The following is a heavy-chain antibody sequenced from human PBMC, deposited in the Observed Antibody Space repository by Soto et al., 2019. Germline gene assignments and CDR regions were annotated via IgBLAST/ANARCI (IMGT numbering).Heavy chain of an antibody. J-gene: IGHJ5*02. CDR1: SDSISNCY. V-gene: IGHV4-59*12. CDR2: MHYNGYT. Sequence: PSETLSLTCTVSSDSISNCYCSWFRQPPGKGLEWIGYMHYNGYTSYNPSLRSRVTISVDRSKNQFSLKLSSVTAADTAVYYCSRVPGPWGQGTLVTVSS. CDR3: SRVPGP.